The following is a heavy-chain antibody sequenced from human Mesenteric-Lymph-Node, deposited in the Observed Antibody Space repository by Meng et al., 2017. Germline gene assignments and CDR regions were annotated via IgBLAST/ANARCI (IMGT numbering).Heavy chain of an antibody. CDR3: AAEELGATYAFDI. V-gene: IGHV1-58*02. J-gene: IGHJ3*02. Sequence: SAQVSCKASGFTFTSSAMQWVRQARGQRLEWLGWIVVGSGNTTYAQKSQERVTSTRDMSTSTAYMELSSMGSEDTAVFYCAAEELGATYAFDIWGQGTMVTVSS. CDR2: IVVGSGNT. CDR1: GFTFTSSA. D-gene: IGHD1-26*01.